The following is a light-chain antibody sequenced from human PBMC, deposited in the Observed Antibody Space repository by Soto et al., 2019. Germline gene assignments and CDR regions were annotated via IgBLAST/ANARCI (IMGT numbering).Light chain of an antibody. CDR3: QQYGSSPCT. CDR1: QSVSSSY. CDR2: GAS. Sequence: SRGTLSLSPGERATLSCRASQSVSSSYLGWYQQKPGQAPRLLIYGASSRATGIPDRFSGSGSGTDFTLTISRLEPEDFAVYYCQQYGSSPCTFGQGTKVDIK. J-gene: IGKJ1*01. V-gene: IGKV3-20*01.